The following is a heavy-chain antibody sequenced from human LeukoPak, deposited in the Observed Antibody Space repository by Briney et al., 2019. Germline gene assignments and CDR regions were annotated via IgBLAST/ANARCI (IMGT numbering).Heavy chain of an antibody. D-gene: IGHD2-2*01. CDR2: ISSSSDTI. Sequence: GGSLRLSCAASGLTFSGYYMTWIRQAPGKGLEWVSYISSSSDTIYYADSVKGRFTISRDNADNSVYLQMNSLRAEDTALYYCARVRNPGYCSTARCYVGYWGQGPLVTVSS. CDR3: ARVRNPGYCSTARCYVGY. V-gene: IGHV3-11*04. J-gene: IGHJ4*02. CDR1: GLTFSGYY.